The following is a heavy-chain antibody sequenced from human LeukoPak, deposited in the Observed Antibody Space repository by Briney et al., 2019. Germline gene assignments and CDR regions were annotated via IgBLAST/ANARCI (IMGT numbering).Heavy chain of an antibody. Sequence: ASVKVSCKAYGYTFTSYGITWVRRAPGQGLEWMRWITTYNGNTYYAQKLQGRVTMTADTSTSTAYMELRSLRSDDTAVYYCARLSPPIASFCSGGTCYSGGFDPWGQGTLVTVSS. J-gene: IGHJ5*02. CDR3: ARLSPPIASFCSGGTCYSGGFDP. V-gene: IGHV1-18*01. D-gene: IGHD2-15*01. CDR1: GYTFTSYG. CDR2: ITTYNGNT.